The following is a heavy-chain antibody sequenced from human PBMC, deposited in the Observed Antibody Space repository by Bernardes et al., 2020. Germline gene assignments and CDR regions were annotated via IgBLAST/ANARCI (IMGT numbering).Heavy chain of an antibody. CDR2: IYYSGTK. V-gene: IGHV4-61*01. CDR3: ARGTSGSFNLDF. Sequence: ETLSLTCTVSGDSVSSSIYYWTWIRQPPGKGLEWIGYIYYSGTKNYNASLHSRVTISVDTSKNQFSLKLNSVTAADTAVYFCARGTSGSFNLDFWGQGTLVTVSS. J-gene: IGHJ4*02. D-gene: IGHD1-26*01. CDR1: GDSVSSSIYY.